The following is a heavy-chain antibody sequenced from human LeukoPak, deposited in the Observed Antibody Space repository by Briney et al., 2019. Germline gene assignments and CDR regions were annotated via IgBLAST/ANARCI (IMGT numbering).Heavy chain of an antibody. CDR1: GGSISNTNW. CDR3: SGENGAFSPFGY. CDR2: ISLTGLT. D-gene: IGHD1-26*01. V-gene: IGHV4-4*02. J-gene: IGHJ4*02. Sequence: SETLSLTCGVSGGSISNTNWWSWVRPPPGQGLEWIGEISLTGLTHYNPSLESRVTVSLDKSKNQLSLNLTSVTAADTAVYYCSGENGAFSPFGYWGQGTLVTVLS.